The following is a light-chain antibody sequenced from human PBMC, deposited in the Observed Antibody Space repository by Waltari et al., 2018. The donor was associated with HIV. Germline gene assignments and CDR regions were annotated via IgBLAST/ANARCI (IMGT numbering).Light chain of an antibody. Sequence: QPVLTQPPSASASLGASVTLTCPLSSGYSNYRVDWYQQRPGKGPRFVMRVGPGGIVGSKGDGIPDRFSALGSGLNRYLTIKNIQEEDESDYHCGADHGTGSNFVYVFGPGTKVTVL. V-gene: IGLV9-49*02. J-gene: IGLJ1*01. CDR1: SGYSNYR. CDR2: VGPGGIVG. CDR3: GADHGTGSNFVYV.